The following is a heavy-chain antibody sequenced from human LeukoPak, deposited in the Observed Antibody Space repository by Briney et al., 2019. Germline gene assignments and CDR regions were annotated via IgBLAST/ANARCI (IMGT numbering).Heavy chain of an antibody. J-gene: IGHJ6*03. CDR2: INWKGGSI. V-gene: IGHV3-20*04. D-gene: IGHD4-23*01. CDR1: GFTFEDYG. CDR3: VRDLHGGKWWDYYHYMDV. Sequence: GGSLRLSCVASGFTFEDYGMSWVRQAPGKGLEWVSGINWKGGSIGYVDSVKGRFTISRDNAKKSLYLQMTSLRAEDTALYYCVRDLHGGKWWDYYHYMDVWGKGTTVTVSS.